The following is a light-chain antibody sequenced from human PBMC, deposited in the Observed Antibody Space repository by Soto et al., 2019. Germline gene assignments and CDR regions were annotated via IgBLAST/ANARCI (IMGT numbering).Light chain of an antibody. V-gene: IGKV3-15*01. CDR3: QQYNNCPPYT. Sequence: ERGIMQSPATVSVSPGERATLSCRASQSVSSNLAWYQQKPGQAPRLLIYGASTRATGIPARFSGSGSGTEFTLTISSLQSEDFAVYYCQQYNNCPPYTFGQGTKLEIK. J-gene: IGKJ2*01. CDR1: QSVSSN. CDR2: GAS.